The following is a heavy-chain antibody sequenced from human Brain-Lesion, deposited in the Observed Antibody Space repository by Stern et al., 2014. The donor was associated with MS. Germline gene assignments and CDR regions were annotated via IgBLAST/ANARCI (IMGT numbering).Heavy chain of an antibody. CDR3: ARSTVSAEYYFDY. CDR2: ITYSGTT. D-gene: IGHD4-11*01. CDR1: GGSINSGDYH. Sequence: QVQLQESGPGLVKPSQTLSLTCTVSGGSINSGDYHWTWIRQPPGKGPEWIGFITYSGTTYYKPSLQRRLTISVDTSKNQFSLKLRSVTAGDTAVYYCARSTVSAEYYFDYWGQGTLVTVSS. V-gene: IGHV4-30-4*01. J-gene: IGHJ4*02.